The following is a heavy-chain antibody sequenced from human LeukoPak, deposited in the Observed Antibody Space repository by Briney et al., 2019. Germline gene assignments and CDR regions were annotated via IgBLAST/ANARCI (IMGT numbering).Heavy chain of an antibody. Sequence: ASVKVSCKVSGYTLTEFSMHWVRQAPGKGLEWMGGFDPEDGETIYAQELQGRVTMTKATSTDTAYMKLSRLRSEDTAVYYRATWYYYGSSDYYLADYWGQGTLVTVSS. V-gene: IGHV1-24*01. CDR1: GYTLTEFS. J-gene: IGHJ4*02. CDR2: FDPEDGET. D-gene: IGHD3-22*01. CDR3: ATWYYYGSSDYYLADY.